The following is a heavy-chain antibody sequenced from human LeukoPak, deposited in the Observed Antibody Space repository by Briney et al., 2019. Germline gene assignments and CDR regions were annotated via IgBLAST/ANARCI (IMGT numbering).Heavy chain of an antibody. Sequence: SETLSLTCAVYGGSFSGYYWSWIRQPPGKGLEWIGEINHSGSTNYNPSLKSRVTISVDTSKNQFSLKLSSVTAADTAVYYCARGVGSNQSSGSWINFDYWGQGTLVTVSS. CDR3: ARGVGSNQSSGSWINFDY. CDR2: INHSGST. D-gene: IGHD6-13*01. J-gene: IGHJ4*02. V-gene: IGHV4-34*01. CDR1: GGSFSGYY.